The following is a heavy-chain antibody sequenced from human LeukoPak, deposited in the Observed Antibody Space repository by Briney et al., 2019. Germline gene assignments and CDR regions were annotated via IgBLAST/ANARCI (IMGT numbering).Heavy chain of an antibody. CDR3: ARGAQKLDRIGVAGTSEWRVNWYLAL. CDR1: GGSISSGSYY. J-gene: IGHJ2*01. CDR2: IYTSGST. D-gene: IGHD6-19*01. Sequence: PSETLSLTCTVSGGSISSGSYYWSWIRQPAGKGLEWIGRIYTSGSTNYNPSLKSRVTISIDTSHKQFSLKVSSVTAADTAVYYCARGAQKLDRIGVAGTSEWRVNWYLALWGRGTLVTVSS. V-gene: IGHV4-61*02.